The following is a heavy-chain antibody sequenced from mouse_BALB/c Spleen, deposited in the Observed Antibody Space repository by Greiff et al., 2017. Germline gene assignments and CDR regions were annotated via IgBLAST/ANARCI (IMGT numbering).Heavy chain of an antibody. Sequence: EVQLVESGGGLVKPGGSLKLSCAASGFTFSSYAMSWVRQTPEKRLEWVASISSGGSTYYPDSVKGRFTISRDNARNILYLQMSSLRSEDTAMYYCARVLSFEAMDYWGQGTSVTVSS. D-gene: IGHD2-12*01. V-gene: IGHV5-6-5*01. CDR3: ARVLSFEAMDY. CDR2: ISSGGST. CDR1: GFTFSSYA. J-gene: IGHJ4*01.